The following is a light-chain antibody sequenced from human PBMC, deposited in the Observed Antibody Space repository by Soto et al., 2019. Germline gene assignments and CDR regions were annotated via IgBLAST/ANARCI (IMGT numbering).Light chain of an antibody. CDR1: QSVSSN. V-gene: IGKV3-11*01. J-gene: IGKJ3*01. CDR3: QQGNNWPIFT. Sequence: EIVMTKSPAALPVSPGERATLSWRGSQSVSSNLAWYQTTPGQAPRFLIYTTSNRATGIPARFSGSVSRTDFTLTISSLEPEDLAVYYGQQGNNWPIFTFGPGTKVDIK. CDR2: TTS.